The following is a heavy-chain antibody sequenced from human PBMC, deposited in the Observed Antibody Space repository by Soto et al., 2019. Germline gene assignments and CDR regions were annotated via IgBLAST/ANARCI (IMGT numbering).Heavy chain of an antibody. V-gene: IGHV4-59*01. J-gene: IGHJ5*02. CDR3: ARAAAHFKNWFDP. D-gene: IGHD2-2*01. CDR2: IHYTGST. CDR1: GGSISSYH. Sequence: QVQLQESGPGLVKPSETLSLTCSVSGGSISSYHWSWIRQPPGKGLEWIGYIHYTGSTNCNPSLKSRVTLSVDTSKNQFSLNLTSVTAADTAVYYCARAAAHFKNWFDPWGQGTLVTVSS.